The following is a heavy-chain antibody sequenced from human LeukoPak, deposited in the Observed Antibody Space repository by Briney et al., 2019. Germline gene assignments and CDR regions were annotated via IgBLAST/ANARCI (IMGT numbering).Heavy chain of an antibody. CDR1: GGSFSGYY. V-gene: IGHV4-59*01. Sequence: SETLSLTCAVYGGSFSGYYWSWIRQPPGKGLEWIGYIYYSGNTNYNPSLKSRVTISVDTSKNQFSLKLSSVTAADTAVYYCARGENYIPYWGQGTLVTVSS. J-gene: IGHJ4*02. CDR3: ARGENYIPY. CDR2: IYYSGNT. D-gene: IGHD5-24*01.